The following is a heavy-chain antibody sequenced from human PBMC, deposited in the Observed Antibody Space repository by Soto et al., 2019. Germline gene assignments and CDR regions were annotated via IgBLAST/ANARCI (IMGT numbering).Heavy chain of an antibody. CDR2: IWYDGGNK. D-gene: IGHD6-19*01. CDR3: ASSMQWLVHYFDY. J-gene: IGHJ4*02. CDR1: GFTFSSYG. Sequence: QVQLVESGGGVVQPGRSLRLSCAASGFTFSSYGMHWVRQAPGKGLEWVAVIWYDGGNKYYADSVKGRFTISRDNSKNTLYLQMNSLRAEDTAVYYCASSMQWLVHYFDYWGQGTLVTVSS. V-gene: IGHV3-33*01.